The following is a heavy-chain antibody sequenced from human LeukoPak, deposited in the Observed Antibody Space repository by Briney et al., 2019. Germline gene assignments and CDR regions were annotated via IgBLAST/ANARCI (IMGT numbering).Heavy chain of an antibody. J-gene: IGHJ3*02. CDR2: IIPIFGTA. D-gene: IGHD3-22*01. CDR3: ARAYNYDSSGYYNDAFDI. CDR1: GGTFSSYA. Sequence: GASVKVSCKASGGTFSSYAISWVRQAPGQGLEWMGGIIPIFGTANYAQKFQGRVTITADESTSTAYMELSSLRSDDTAVYYCARAYNYDSSGYYNDAFDIWGQGTMVTVSS. V-gene: IGHV1-69*01.